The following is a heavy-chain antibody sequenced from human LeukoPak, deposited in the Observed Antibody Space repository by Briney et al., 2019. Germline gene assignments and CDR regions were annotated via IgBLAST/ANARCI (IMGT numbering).Heavy chain of an antibody. V-gene: IGHV3-7*01. CDR1: GLTFSSSW. Sequence: GGSLRLSCAVSGLTFSSSWMDWVRQAPGKGLEWVASINPDGIKRYSADSVKGRFTISRDNAKNSLYLQMNSLRAEDTAVYYCARDEEFDYWGQGTLVSVSS. J-gene: IGHJ4*02. CDR3: ARDEEFDY. CDR2: INPDGIKR.